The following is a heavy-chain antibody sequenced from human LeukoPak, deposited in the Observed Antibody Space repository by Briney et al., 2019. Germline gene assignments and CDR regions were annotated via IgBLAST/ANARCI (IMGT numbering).Heavy chain of an antibody. Sequence: GGPLRLSCGASGFTFSKYALLGLRESPGKALEWVSPSSSGGSNPLYADDVKSRFTISRDNSKNTLYLQMNSLRAEDTAVYYCGRDPNGDYVGAFEFWGRGTMVIVSS. CDR3: GRDPNGDYVGAFEF. D-gene: IGHD4-17*01. V-gene: IGHV3-23*01. CDR2: SSSGGSNP. J-gene: IGHJ3*01. CDR1: GFTFSKYA.